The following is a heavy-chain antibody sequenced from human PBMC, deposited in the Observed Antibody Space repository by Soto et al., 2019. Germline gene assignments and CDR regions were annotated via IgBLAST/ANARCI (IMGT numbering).Heavy chain of an antibody. Sequence: ASVKVSCKTSGYPSTDYFIHWVRQAPGQGLEWMGIISLYHHSTSYAQKFQGRLTVTADTSTTTVYMDLSSLTSEDSAVYWCARELYSCGGDCPYYMDYWGQGTLVTVSS. CDR1: GYPSTDYF. CDR2: ISLYHHST. D-gene: IGHD2-21*02. J-gene: IGHJ4*02. CDR3: ARELYSCGGDCPYYMDY. V-gene: IGHV1-46*01.